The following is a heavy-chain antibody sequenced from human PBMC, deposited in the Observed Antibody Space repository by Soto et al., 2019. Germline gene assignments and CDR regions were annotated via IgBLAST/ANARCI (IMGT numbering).Heavy chain of an antibody. CDR3: AKVSRKGSAIDFDY. Sequence: QVQLVQSGAELKKPGASVKVSCKASGYTFSNYDMNWVRQATGQGPEGIGWVNPNNGDTGYAQKLQGRVTLTTDISTTTAYMELTSLRSEDTAIYYCAKVSRKGSAIDFDYWGQGTLITVSS. D-gene: IGHD3-10*01. V-gene: IGHV1-8*01. J-gene: IGHJ4*02. CDR1: GYTFSNYD. CDR2: VNPNNGDT.